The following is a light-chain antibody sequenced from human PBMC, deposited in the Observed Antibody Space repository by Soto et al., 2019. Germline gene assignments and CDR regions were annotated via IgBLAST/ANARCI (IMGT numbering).Light chain of an antibody. Sequence: EIVMTQSPATLSVSPGERATLSCRASQSVTSNLAWYQQKAGQAPRLLIFGASTRATGTPVRFSGSGSGTEFTLTISSLQSEDFAVYYCQQYNNWPPWTFGQGTKVDIK. CDR1: QSVTSN. V-gene: IGKV3-15*01. J-gene: IGKJ1*01. CDR2: GAS. CDR3: QQYNNWPPWT.